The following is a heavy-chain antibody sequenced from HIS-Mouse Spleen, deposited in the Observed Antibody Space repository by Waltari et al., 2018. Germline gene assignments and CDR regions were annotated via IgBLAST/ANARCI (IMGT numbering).Heavy chain of an antibody. D-gene: IGHD3-16*01. Sequence: QVQLQQWGAGLLKPSETLCLTCAVYGGSFSGSYWTAIRQPPGKGLEWIGEINHSGSTNYNPSLKSRVTISVDTSKNQFSLKLSSVTAADTAVYYCARGRRWGYAGDYWGQGTLVTVSS. CDR2: INHSGST. J-gene: IGHJ4*02. V-gene: IGHV4-34*01. CDR1: GGSFSGSY. CDR3: ARGRRWGYAGDY.